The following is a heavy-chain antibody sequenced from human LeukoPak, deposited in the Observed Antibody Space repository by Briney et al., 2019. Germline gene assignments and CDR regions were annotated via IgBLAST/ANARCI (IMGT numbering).Heavy chain of an antibody. CDR1: GGSFSGYY. CDR3: ARQAYGSGSTDAFDI. D-gene: IGHD3-10*01. CDR2: INHSGST. V-gene: IGHV4-34*01. Sequence: SETLSLTYAVYGGSFSGYYWSWIRQPPGKGLEWIGEINHSGSTNYNPSLKSRVTISVDTSKNQFSLKLSSVTAADTAVYYCARQAYGSGSTDAFDIWGQGTMVTVSS. J-gene: IGHJ3*02.